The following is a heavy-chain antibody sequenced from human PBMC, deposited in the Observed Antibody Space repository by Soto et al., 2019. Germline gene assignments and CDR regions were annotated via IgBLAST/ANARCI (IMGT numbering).Heavy chain of an antibody. CDR1: GYSFTSYW. Sequence: PGESLKVSCRGSGYSFTSYWIGWVRQMPGKGLEWMGIIYPGDSDTRYSPSFQGQVTISADKSISTAYLQWSSLKSSDTAMYYCARLSLVDPRQHDYWGQGTLVTVSS. D-gene: IGHD2-2*01. J-gene: IGHJ4*02. CDR3: ARLSLVDPRQHDY. CDR2: IYPGDSDT. V-gene: IGHV5-51*01.